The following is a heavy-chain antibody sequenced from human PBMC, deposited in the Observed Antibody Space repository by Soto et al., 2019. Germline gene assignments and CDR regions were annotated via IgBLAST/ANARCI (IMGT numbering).Heavy chain of an antibody. CDR1: GFTFSSHW. CDR3: GRDFISTRCPGSGNAYYYYLDV. D-gene: IGHD2-2*01. V-gene: IGHV3-7*01. CDR2: IRQDGNEK. J-gene: IGHJ6*03. Sequence: GGSLRLSCAASGFTFSSHWMSWVRQATGKGLEWVAIIRQDGNEKNYPDSVKGRFTISRDNAKNSLYLQMSSLRAEDTGVYYWGRDFISTRCPGSGNAYYYYLDVWGKGTTVTVS.